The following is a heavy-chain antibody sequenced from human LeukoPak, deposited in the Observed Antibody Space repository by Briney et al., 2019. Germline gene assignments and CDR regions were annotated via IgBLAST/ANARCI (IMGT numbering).Heavy chain of an antibody. Sequence: PGGSLRLSCAASGFTFSSYGMQWVRRAPGKGLEWVAVIWYDGSSKYYADFVKGRFTISRDNSKNTLYLQMDSLTAEDTAVYYCARRHFDAFDIWGQGTVVTVSS. CDR2: IWYDGSSK. CDR3: ARRHFDAFDI. J-gene: IGHJ3*02. V-gene: IGHV3-33*08. CDR1: GFTFSSYG.